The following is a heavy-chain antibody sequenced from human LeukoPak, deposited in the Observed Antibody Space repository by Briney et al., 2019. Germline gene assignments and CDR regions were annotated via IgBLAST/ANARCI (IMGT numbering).Heavy chain of an antibody. CDR1: GFTVSSNY. J-gene: IGHJ3*02. CDR3: ARGVNYYDSSGYVAFDI. D-gene: IGHD3-22*01. CDR2: IYSGGST. Sequence: GGSLRLSCAASGFTVSSNYMSWVRQAPGKGLEWVSVIYSGGSTYYADSVKGRFTISRDNSKNTLYLQMNSLRAEDTAVYYCARGVNYYDSSGYVAFDIWGQGTMVTVSS. V-gene: IGHV3-53*01.